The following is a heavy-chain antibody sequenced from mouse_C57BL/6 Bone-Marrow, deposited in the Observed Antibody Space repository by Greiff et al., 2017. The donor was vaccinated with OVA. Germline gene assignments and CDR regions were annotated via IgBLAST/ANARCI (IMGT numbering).Heavy chain of an antibody. J-gene: IGHJ2*01. V-gene: IGHV1-59*01. Sequence: QVQLQQSGAELVRPGTSVKLSCKASGYTFTSYWMHWVKQRPGQGLEWIGVIDPSDSYTNYNQKFKGKATLTVDTSSSTAYMQLSSLTSEDSAVYYCARPTGYYFDYWGQGTTLTVSS. D-gene: IGHD1-1*01. CDR2: IDPSDSYT. CDR1: GYTFTSYW. CDR3: ARPTGYYFDY.